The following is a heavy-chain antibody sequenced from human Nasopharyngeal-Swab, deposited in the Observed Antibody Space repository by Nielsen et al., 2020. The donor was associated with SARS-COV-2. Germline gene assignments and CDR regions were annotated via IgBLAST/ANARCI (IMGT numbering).Heavy chain of an antibody. CDR1: GFTFSSYA. CDR2: ISYDGSNK. J-gene: IGHJ5*02. V-gene: IGHV3-30-3*01. D-gene: IGHD4-11*01. CDR3: AKDGAAVGDDYSNYSDWFDP. Sequence: GESLKISCAASGFTFSSYAMHWVRQAPGKGLEWVAVISYDGSNKYYADSVKGRFTISRDNSKNTLYLQMNSLRAEDTAVYYCAKDGAAVGDDYSNYSDWFDPWGQGTLVTVSS.